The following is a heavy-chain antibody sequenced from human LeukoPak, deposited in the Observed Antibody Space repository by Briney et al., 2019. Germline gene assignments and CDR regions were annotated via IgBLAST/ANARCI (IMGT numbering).Heavy chain of an antibody. CDR1: GGTFSSYA. J-gene: IGHJ4*02. Sequence: SVKVSCKASGGTFSSYAISWVRQAPGQGLEWMGGIIPIFGTANYAQRFQGRVTITADESTSTAYMELSSLRSEDTAVYYCARDPRVGATDGFDYWGQGTLVTVSS. D-gene: IGHD1-26*01. CDR2: IIPIFGTA. CDR3: ARDPRVGATDGFDY. V-gene: IGHV1-69*13.